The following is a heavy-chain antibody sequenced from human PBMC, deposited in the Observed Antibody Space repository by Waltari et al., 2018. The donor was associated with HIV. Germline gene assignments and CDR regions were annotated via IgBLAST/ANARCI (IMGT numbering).Heavy chain of an antibody. Sequence: QVQLVESGGGLVKPGGSLRLSWAASGFTFSDSYMSWIRQAPGKGLEWVSYISSSGTSLNDADSVKGRFTISRDNAKNSLYLQMTTLRAEDTAVYYCARDGRFGGPDFDYWGQGTLVTVSS. J-gene: IGHJ4*02. CDR1: GFTFSDSY. CDR2: ISSSGTSL. D-gene: IGHD3-10*01. V-gene: IGHV3-11*04. CDR3: ARDGRFGGPDFDY.